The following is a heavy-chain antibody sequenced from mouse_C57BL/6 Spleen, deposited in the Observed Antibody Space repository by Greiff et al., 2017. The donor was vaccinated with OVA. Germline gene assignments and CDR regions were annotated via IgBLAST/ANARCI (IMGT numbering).Heavy chain of an antibody. J-gene: IGHJ1*03. CDR3: ARGGHTRYFDV. D-gene: IGHD1-1*02. CDR2: INPSTGGT. V-gene: IGHV1-42*01. Sequence: VQLQQSGPELVKPGASVKISCKASGYSFTGYYMNWVKQSPEKSLEWIGEINPSTGGTTYNQKFKAKATLTVDKSSSTAYMQLKSLTSEDSAVYYCARGGHTRYFDVWGTGTTVTVSS. CDR1: GYSFTGYY.